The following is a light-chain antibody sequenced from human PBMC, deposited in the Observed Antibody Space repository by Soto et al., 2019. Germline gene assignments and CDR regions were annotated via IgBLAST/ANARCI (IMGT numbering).Light chain of an antibody. CDR2: AVS. CDR3: SSYTSSSTLKV. J-gene: IGLJ2*01. CDR1: SSDVGNYNY. V-gene: IGLV2-14*01. Sequence: QSALTQPASVSGSPGQSITISCTGTSSDVGNYNYVSWYQQHPGKAPKLMIYAVSNRPSGVSNRFSGSKSGNTASLTISGLQAEDEADYYCSSYTSSSTLKVFGGGTKL.